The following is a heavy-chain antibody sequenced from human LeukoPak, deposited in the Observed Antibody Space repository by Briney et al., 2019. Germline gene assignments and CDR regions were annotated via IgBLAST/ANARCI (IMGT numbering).Heavy chain of an antibody. Sequence: SETLSLSCTVSGGSISPYFWSWIRQPPGKGLEWIGYISYTGSTNYNPSLKSRVTISVDTSKNQFSLQLTSVTAADTAVYYCARDDYRGVTNFDPWGQGTLVTVSS. D-gene: IGHD3-10*01. J-gene: IGHJ5*02. CDR1: GGSISPYF. V-gene: IGHV4-59*01. CDR3: ARDDYRGVTNFDP. CDR2: ISYTGST.